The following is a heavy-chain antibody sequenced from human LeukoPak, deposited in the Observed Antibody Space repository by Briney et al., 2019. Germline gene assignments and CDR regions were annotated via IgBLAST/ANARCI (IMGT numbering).Heavy chain of an antibody. CDR3: ARDDRVRDAFDI. CDR1: GGSISSSNW. V-gene: IGHV4-4*02. CDR2: IYHSGST. J-gene: IGHJ3*02. D-gene: IGHD1-14*01. Sequence: SETLSLTCAVSGGSISSSNWWSWVRQPPGKGLEWIGEIYHSGSTNYNPSLKSRVTISVGKSKNQFSLKLSSVTAADTAVYYCARDDRVRDAFDIWGQGTMVTVSS.